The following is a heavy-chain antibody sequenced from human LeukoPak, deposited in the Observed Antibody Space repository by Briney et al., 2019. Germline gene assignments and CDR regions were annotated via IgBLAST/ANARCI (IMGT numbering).Heavy chain of an antibody. J-gene: IGHJ5*02. Sequence: PGGSLRLSCAASGFNLNSYMLNWVRQAPGKGLEWVSSISSTGSYIYYADSVKGRFTISRDNPGNVVYLQMDSLRVEDTAVYYCTRVAQSGPTGWFDPWGQGTLVTVSS. D-gene: IGHD1-1*01. V-gene: IGHV3-21*01. CDR1: GFNLNSYM. CDR3: TRVAQSGPTGWFDP. CDR2: ISSTGSYI.